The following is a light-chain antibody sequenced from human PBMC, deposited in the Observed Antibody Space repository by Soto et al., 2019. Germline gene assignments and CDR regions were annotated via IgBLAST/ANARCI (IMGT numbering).Light chain of an antibody. CDR1: SSDVGGNKY. Sequence: QSALTQPRSVSGSPGQSVTLSCTGSSSDVGGNKYVSWYQQHPGKAPKLMIHDVNKRPSGVPDRVSGSKSGNPASLTISGLQAEDEADYYCCSYAGRYTVLFGGGTKLTVL. CDR2: DVN. V-gene: IGLV2-11*01. CDR3: CSYAGRYTVL. J-gene: IGLJ2*01.